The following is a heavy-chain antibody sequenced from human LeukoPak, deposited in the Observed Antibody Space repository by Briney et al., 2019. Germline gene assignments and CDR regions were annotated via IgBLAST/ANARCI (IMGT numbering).Heavy chain of an antibody. CDR2: IKQDGSEK. V-gene: IGHV3-7*01. J-gene: IGHJ6*03. CDR1: GFTFSSYW. CDR3: ARDQRVEPYYYYYMDV. D-gene: IGHD1-1*01. Sequence: GGSLRLSCAASGFTFSSYWMSWVRQAPGKGLEWVANIKQDGSEKYYVDSVKGRFTISRDNAKNSLYLQMNSLRAEDTAVYYCARDQRVEPYYYYYMDVWGKGTTVTVSS.